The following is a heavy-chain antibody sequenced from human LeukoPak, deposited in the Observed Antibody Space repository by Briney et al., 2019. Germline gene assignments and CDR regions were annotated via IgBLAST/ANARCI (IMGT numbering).Heavy chain of an antibody. D-gene: IGHD6-6*01. J-gene: IGHJ4*02. Sequence: GXXLKISCKGSGYSFTSYWIVWVRQRPGKGLEWMGISYPGDSDTRYSPSFQGQVTISADKSISTTYLQWSSLKASDTAMYYCARQIIGSSPTSFDFWRQGTLVTVSS. CDR2: SYPGDSDT. CDR1: GYSFTSYW. V-gene: IGHV5-51*01. CDR3: ARQIIGSSPTSFDF.